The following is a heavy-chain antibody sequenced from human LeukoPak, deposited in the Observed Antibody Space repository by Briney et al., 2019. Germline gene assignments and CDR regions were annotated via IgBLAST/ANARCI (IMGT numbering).Heavy chain of an antibody. CDR1: GGTFSSYT. CDR3: ASSSAPPGYYYYYMDV. J-gene: IGHJ6*03. Sequence: ASVKASCKASGGTFSSYTISWVRQAPGQGLEWMGRIIPILGIANYAQKFQGRVTITADKSTSTAYMELSSLRSEDTAVYYCASSSAPPGYYYYYMDVWGKGTTVTVSS. D-gene: IGHD3-10*01. V-gene: IGHV1-69*02. CDR2: IIPILGIA.